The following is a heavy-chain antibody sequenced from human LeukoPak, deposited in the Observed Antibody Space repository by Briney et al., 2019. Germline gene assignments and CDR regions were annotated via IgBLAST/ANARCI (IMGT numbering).Heavy chain of an antibody. Sequence: SVKVSCKASGGTFSSYAISWVRQAPGQGLEWMGGIIPIFGTANYAQKFQGRVTITTDESTSTAYMELSSLRSEDTAVYYCARVTRSLLRGYYYMDVWGKGTTVTVSS. CDR3: ARVTRSLLRGYYYMDV. V-gene: IGHV1-69*05. CDR1: GGTFSSYA. CDR2: IIPIFGTA. D-gene: IGHD3-10*01. J-gene: IGHJ6*03.